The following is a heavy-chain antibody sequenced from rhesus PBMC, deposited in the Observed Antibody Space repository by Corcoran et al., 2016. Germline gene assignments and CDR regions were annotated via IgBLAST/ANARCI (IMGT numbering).Heavy chain of an antibody. CDR1: GGSISDSYR. V-gene: IGHV4S10*01. CDR2: IYGSSPIT. J-gene: IGHJ6*01. Sequence: QVQLQESGPGVVKPSETLSLTCAVSGGSISDSYRWSWICKPRGKGLEWIGYIYGSSPITNYNTSLKSRFTSSKDTSKNQFSLKLSSVTASDTAVYYCARRVNKGGLDSWGQGVVVTVSS. D-gene: IGHD3-34*01. CDR3: ARRVNKGGLDS.